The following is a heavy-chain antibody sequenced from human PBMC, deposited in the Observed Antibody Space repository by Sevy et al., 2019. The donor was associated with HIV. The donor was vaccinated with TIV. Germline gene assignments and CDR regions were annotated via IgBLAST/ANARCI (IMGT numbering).Heavy chain of an antibody. CDR3: ARVYRSYYFDY. CDR1: GFTFSSYW. CDR2: IKQDGSEK. J-gene: IGHJ4*02. D-gene: IGHD3-16*02. V-gene: IGHV3-7*03. Sequence: GGSLRLSCAASGFTFSSYWMSWIRQAPGKGLEWVANIKQDGSEKYYVDSVKGRFTISRDNAKNSLYLQMNSLRAEDTAVYYCARVYRSYYFDYWGQRTLVTVSS.